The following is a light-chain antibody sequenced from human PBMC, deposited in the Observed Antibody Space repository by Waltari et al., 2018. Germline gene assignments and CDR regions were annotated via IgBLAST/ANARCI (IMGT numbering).Light chain of an antibody. J-gene: IGLJ2*01. CDR2: YKSDSDK. CDR1: SGINVGTYR. V-gene: IGLV5-45*02. CDR3: MIWHSSAVV. Sequence: QAVLTQPSSLSESPGASASHTCTLRSGINVGTYRIYWYQQKPGSPPQYLLRYKSDSDKQQGSGVPSRFSGSKDASANAGILLISGLQSEDEADYYCMIWHSSAVVFGGGTKLTVL.